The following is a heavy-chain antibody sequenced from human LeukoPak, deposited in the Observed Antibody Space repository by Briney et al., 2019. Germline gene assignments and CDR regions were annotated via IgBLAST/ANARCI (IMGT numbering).Heavy chain of an antibody. CDR1: GGSFSGYY. Sequence: SETLSLTCAVCGGSFSGYYWSWIRQPPGKGLEWIGEINHSGSTNYNPSLKSRVTISVDTSKNQFSLKLSSVTAADTAVYYCAKNYIAARPYYFDYWGQGTLVTVSS. CDR3: AKNYIAARPYYFDY. J-gene: IGHJ4*02. V-gene: IGHV4-34*01. D-gene: IGHD6-6*01. CDR2: INHSGST.